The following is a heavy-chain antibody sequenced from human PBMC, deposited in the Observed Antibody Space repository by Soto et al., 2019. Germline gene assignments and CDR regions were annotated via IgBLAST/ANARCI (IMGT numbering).Heavy chain of an antibody. Sequence: GASVKVSCKASGYTFTDYYIHWVRQAPGQGLEWMGWINPNTGGTNYAQKFQDWVTVTRDRSISTAYMELSRLRSDDTAVYYCARDYKRAFEIWGQGTMVTVSS. D-gene: IGHD3-10*01. CDR1: GYTFTDYY. CDR3: ARDYKRAFEI. V-gene: IGHV1-2*04. J-gene: IGHJ3*02. CDR2: INPNTGGT.